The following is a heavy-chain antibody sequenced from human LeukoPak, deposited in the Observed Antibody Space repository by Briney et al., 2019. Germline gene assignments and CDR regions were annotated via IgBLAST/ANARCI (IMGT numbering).Heavy chain of an antibody. J-gene: IGHJ4*02. Sequence: GGSLRLSCAASGFIFSNAWMNWVRQAPGKGLEWVAQTKQDGSEKYYVDSVKGRFTTSRDKNSLFLQMNSVRAEDTAVYYCVGWGISGITNHWGQGTLVTVSS. V-gene: IGHV3-7*01. CDR3: VGWGISGITNH. D-gene: IGHD1-7*01. CDR1: GFIFSNAW. CDR2: TKQDGSEK.